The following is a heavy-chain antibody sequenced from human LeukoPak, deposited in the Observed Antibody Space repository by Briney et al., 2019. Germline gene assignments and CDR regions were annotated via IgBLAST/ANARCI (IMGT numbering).Heavy chain of an antibody. CDR2: IRSSSSYI. J-gene: IGHJ4*02. CDR1: GFTFSTYS. CDR3: ARGGLGNFD. V-gene: IGHV3-21*01. Sequence: GGSLRLSCAASGFTFSTYSMNWVRQAPGKGLEWVSSIRSSSSYIFYADPVKGRFTISRDNAKNSLYLQMNSLRAEDTAVYYCARGGLGNFDWGQGTLVTVSS. D-gene: IGHD4-23*01.